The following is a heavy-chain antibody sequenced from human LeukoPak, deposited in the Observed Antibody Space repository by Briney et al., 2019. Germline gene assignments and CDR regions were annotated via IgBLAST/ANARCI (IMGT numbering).Heavy chain of an antibody. D-gene: IGHD2-8*02. Sequence: GGSLRLSCAASGFTFSTYPMHWVRQAPGKGLEWVAVMSYDGNEEYYADSVRGRFTISRDNSKSTLSLQMNSLRAEDTAIYYCATYRQVLLPFESWGQGTLVTVSS. V-gene: IGHV3-30*03. CDR1: GFTFSTYP. CDR3: ATYRQVLLPFES. CDR2: MSYDGNEE. J-gene: IGHJ4*02.